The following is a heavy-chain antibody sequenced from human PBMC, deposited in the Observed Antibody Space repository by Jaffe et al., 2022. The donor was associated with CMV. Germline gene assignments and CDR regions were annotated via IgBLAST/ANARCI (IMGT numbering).Heavy chain of an antibody. J-gene: IGHJ3*02. CDR3: ARRAQVVVELDAFDI. D-gene: IGHD3-22*01. CDR2: IYYSGST. Sequence: QLQLQESGPGLVKPSETLSLTCTVSGGSISSSSYYWGWIRQPPGKGLEWIGSIYYSGSTYYNPSLKSRVTISVDTSKNQFSLKLSSVTAADTAVYYCARRAQVVVELDAFDIWGQGTMVTVSS. V-gene: IGHV4-39*01. CDR1: GGSISSSSYY.